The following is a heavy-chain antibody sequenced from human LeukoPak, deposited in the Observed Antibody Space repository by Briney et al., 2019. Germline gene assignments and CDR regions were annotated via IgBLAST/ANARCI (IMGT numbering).Heavy chain of an antibody. V-gene: IGHV4-59*01. CDR3: ATGYSSTWYYFDY. Sequence: SETLSLTCTVSGDSISSYYWSWIRHPPGKGLERIGYIYHSGSTNYNPSLKSRVTISADTSKDQFSLKLASVTAADTAVYYCATGYSSTWYYFDYWGQGTLVSVSS. D-gene: IGHD6-13*01. CDR2: IYHSGST. J-gene: IGHJ4*02. CDR1: GDSISSYY.